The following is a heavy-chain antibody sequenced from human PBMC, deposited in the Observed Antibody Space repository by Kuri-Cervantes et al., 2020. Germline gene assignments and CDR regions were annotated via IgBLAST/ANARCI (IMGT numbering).Heavy chain of an antibody. D-gene: IGHD3-22*01. J-gene: IGHJ3*02. CDR2: IYYSGST. V-gene: IGHV4-31*01. CDR3: ARDSQYYYDSSGSDAFDI. Sequence: LRLSCTVSGGSISSGGYYWSWIRQSPGRGLEWIGYIYYSGSTYYSPSLKSLITISVDTSKNQFSLKLSSVTDADTAVYYCARDSQYYYDSSGSDAFDIWGQGTMVTVSS. CDR1: GGSISSGGYY.